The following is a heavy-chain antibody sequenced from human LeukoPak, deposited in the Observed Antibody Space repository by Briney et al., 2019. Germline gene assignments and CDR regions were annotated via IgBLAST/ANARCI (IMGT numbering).Heavy chain of an antibody. CDR3: ARGTWGPHF. J-gene: IGHJ4*02. D-gene: IGHD7-27*01. CDR2: IKQDGSEK. V-gene: IGHV3-7*01. CDR1: GFTFSTYW. Sequence: GGSLGLSCAASGFTFSTYWMTWVRQAPGKGLEWVANIKQDGSEKYYVDSVKGRFTISRDNAKNSLHLQMNGLRAEDTAVYYCARGTWGPHFWGQGTLVTVSS.